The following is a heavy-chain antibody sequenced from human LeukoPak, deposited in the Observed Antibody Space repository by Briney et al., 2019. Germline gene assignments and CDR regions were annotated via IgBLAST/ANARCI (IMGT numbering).Heavy chain of an antibody. CDR1: GYSFTSYG. D-gene: IGHD2-15*01. CDR3: ARALESCRGGSCYAYYFDN. Sequence: GASVKVSCKASGYSFTSYGISWVRQAPGQGLEWMGWISAYNGNTNYAQKLQGRVTMTTDTSTSTAYMDLRSLRSDDTAVYYCARALESCRGGSCYAYYFDNWGQGTLVTVSS. CDR2: ISAYNGNT. V-gene: IGHV1-18*01. J-gene: IGHJ4*02.